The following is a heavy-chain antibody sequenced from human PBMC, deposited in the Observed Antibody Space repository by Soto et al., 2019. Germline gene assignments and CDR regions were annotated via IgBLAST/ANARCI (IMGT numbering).Heavy chain of an antibody. CDR3: ARRAYSSSTIWFDP. D-gene: IGHD6-6*01. V-gene: IGHV4-39*01. Sequence: TSETLSLTCTVSGGSISSSSYYWGWIRQPPGKGLEWIGSIYYSGSTYYSPSLKSRVTISVDTSKNQFSLKLSSVTAADTAVYYCARRAYSSSTIWFDPWGQGTLVTVSS. CDR2: IYYSGST. J-gene: IGHJ5*02. CDR1: GGSISSSSYY.